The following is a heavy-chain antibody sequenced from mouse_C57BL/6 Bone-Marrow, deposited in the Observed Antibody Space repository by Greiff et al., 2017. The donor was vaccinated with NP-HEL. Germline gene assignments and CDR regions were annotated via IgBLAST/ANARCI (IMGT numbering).Heavy chain of an antibody. CDR2: IYPGSGNT. CDR3: ARGSSGYNYFDY. Sequence: QVQLQQSGAELVRPGASVKLSCKASGYTFTDYYINWVKQRPGQGLEWIARIYPGSGNTYYNEKFKGKATLTAEKSSSTAYMQLSSLTSEDSAVYFCARGSSGYNYFDYWGQGTTLTVSS. CDR1: GYTFTDYY. J-gene: IGHJ2*01. V-gene: IGHV1-76*01. D-gene: IGHD3-2*02.